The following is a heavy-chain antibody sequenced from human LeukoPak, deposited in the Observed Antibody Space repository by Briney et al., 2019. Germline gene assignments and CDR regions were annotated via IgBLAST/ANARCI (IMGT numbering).Heavy chain of an antibody. CDR3: ARDFRLDS. V-gene: IGHV4-34*01. Sequence: SETLSLTCAVYGGSFSGYYWSWIRQPPGKGLEWIGEINHSGSTNYNPSLKSRVTISVDTSKNQFSLKLSSVTAADTAVYYCARDFRLDSWGQGTLVTVSS. CDR2: INHSGST. CDR1: GGSFSGYY. J-gene: IGHJ4*02.